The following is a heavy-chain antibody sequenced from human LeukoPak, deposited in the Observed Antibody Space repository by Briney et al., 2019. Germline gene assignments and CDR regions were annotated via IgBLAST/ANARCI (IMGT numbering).Heavy chain of an antibody. Sequence: GGSLRLSCAASGFTFSSYAMSWVRQAPGKGLEWVSAISGSGGSTYYADSVKGRFTISRDNSKNTLYLQMNSLRAEDTAVYYCAGAGGGHWGSGYYARGWGQGTLVTVSS. CDR3: AGAGGGHWGSGYYARG. J-gene: IGHJ4*02. CDR2: ISGSGGST. CDR1: GFTFSSYA. D-gene: IGHD3-22*01. V-gene: IGHV3-23*01.